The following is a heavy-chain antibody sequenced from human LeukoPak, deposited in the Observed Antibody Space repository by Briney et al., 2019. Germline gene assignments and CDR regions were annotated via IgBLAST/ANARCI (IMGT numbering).Heavy chain of an antibody. CDR1: VDSLSVYY. Sequence: SETLSLTCTVSVDSLSVYYWSSIRQPPGKGLEWIGYSYYSGSTNYNPSLKSRVTISVDASKNQFSLKLSSVTAADTGVYYCARAAPYLTLGYWGQGTLVTVSS. CDR3: ARAAPYLTLGY. J-gene: IGHJ4*02. CDR2: SYYSGST. V-gene: IGHV4-59*01.